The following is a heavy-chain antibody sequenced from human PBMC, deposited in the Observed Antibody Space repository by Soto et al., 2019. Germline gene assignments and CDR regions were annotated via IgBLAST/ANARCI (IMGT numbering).Heavy chain of an antibody. D-gene: IGHD3-16*01. J-gene: IGHJ5*02. CDR2: ISGRSGVP. CDR1: GLTLRSYA. CDR3: AKGGPFTGGFDP. V-gene: IGHV3-23*01. Sequence: EGQLLQSGGDVVQPGGSLRLSCAGSGLTLRSYAMTWIRQTPEKGLEWVSTISGRSGVPSYADSVNGRFTVSRDNSKNTLYLQMNSLRPDDTAIYYCAKGGPFTGGFDPWGQGTLVTVAS.